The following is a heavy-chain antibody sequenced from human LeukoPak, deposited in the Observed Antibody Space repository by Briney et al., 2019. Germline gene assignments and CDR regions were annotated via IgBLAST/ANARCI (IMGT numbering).Heavy chain of an antibody. J-gene: IGHJ3*02. CDR1: GGTFSSYA. D-gene: IGHD6-13*01. CDR2: IIPIFGTA. Sequence: SVKVSCKASGGTFSSYAISWVRQAPGQGLEWMGGIIPIFGTANYAQKFQGRVTITADESTSTVYMELSSLRSEDTAVYYCARTQRAAADAFDIWSQGTMVTVSS. CDR3: ARTQRAAADAFDI. V-gene: IGHV1-69*13.